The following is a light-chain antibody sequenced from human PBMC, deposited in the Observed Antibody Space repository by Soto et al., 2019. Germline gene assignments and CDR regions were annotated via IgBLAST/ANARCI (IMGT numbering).Light chain of an antibody. V-gene: IGLV2-14*01. CDR3: SSYTTGGSYV. CDR2: DVS. J-gene: IGLJ1*01. Sequence: QSVLTQPASVSGSPGLSIAISCTGTSRDVGGYNSVSWYQQQPGKVPKLMIYDVSNRPSGVSNRFSGSKSGNTASLTISGLQAEDEGDYYCSSYTTGGSYVFGTG. CDR1: SRDVGGYNS.